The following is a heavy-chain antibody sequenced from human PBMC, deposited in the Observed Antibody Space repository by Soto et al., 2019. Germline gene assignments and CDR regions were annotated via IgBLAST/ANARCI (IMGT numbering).Heavy chain of an antibody. D-gene: IGHD1-26*01. CDR3: ASQVGPTRGWFDP. J-gene: IGHJ5*02. Sequence: TSETLSLTCTVSGGSISSSSYYWGWIRQPPGKGLEWIGSIYYSGSTYYNPSLKSRVTISVDTSKNQCSLKLSSVTAADTAVYYCASQVGPTRGWFDPWGQGTLVTVSS. CDR1: GGSISSSSYY. CDR2: IYYSGST. V-gene: IGHV4-39*01.